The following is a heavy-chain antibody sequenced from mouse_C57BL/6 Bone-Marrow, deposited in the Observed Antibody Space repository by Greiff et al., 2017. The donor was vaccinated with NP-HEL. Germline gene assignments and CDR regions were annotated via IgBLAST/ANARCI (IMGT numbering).Heavy chain of an antibody. CDR2: VYPYNGGT. CDR1: GFTFTDYY. CDR3: ARGDILWLRRGYFDY. J-gene: IGHJ2*01. Sequence: EVQVVESGPVLVKPGPSVKISCKASGFTFTDYYMHWVKQSHGKSLEWIGLVYPYNGGTSYNQKFKGKATLTVDTSSSTAYMELNSLTSEDSAVYYCARGDILWLRRGYFDYWGQGTTLTVSS. D-gene: IGHD2-2*01. V-gene: IGHV1-36*01.